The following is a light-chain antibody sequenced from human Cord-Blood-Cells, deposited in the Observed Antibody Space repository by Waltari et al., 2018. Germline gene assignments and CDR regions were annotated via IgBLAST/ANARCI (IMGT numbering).Light chain of an antibody. Sequence: EIVMTQSPATLSVSPGERATLSCGASQSVSSNLAWYQQKPGQAPRLLIYGASTRATGIPARFGGSGSGTEFTLTISSLQSEDFAVYYCQQYNNWPYTFGQGTKLEIK. J-gene: IGKJ2*01. V-gene: IGKV3-15*01. CDR3: QQYNNWPYT. CDR2: GAS. CDR1: QSVSSN.